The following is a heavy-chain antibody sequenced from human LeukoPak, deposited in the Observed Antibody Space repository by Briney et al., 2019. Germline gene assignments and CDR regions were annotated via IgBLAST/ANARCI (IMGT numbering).Heavy chain of an antibody. V-gene: IGHV4-34*01. J-gene: IGHJ4*02. CDR2: INHSGST. Sequence: PSETLSLTCAVYGGSFGGYYWSWIRQPPGKGLEWIGEINHSGSTNYNPSLKSRVTISVDTSKNQFSLKLSSVTAADTAVYYCARGLRYYLGYFDYWGQGTLVTVSP. D-gene: IGHD3-9*01. CDR1: GGSFGGYY. CDR3: ARGLRYYLGYFDY.